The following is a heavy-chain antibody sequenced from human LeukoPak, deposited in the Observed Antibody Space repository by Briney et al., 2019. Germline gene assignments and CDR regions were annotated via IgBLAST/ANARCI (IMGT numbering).Heavy chain of an antibody. V-gene: IGHV3-30*18. D-gene: IGHD3-10*01. CDR2: ISYDGSNK. J-gene: IGHJ5*02. CDR1: EFTFSSYG. CDR3: AKDWGITYYYGSGSYYPNWFDP. Sequence: PGGSLRLSCAASEFTFSSYGMHWVRQAPGKGLEWVAVISYDGSNKYYADSVKGRFTISRDNSKNTLYLQMNSLRAEDTAVYYCAKDWGITYYYGSGSYYPNWFDPWGQGTLVTVSS.